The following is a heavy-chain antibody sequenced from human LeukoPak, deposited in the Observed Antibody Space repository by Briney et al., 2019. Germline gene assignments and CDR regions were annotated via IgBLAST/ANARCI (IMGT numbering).Heavy chain of an antibody. Sequence: GGSLRLSCAASGFTFSDYYMSWIRQSPGKGLEWIPYISNSGTTIYYADSVKGRFTISRDNTKNSLYLQMNSLRAEDTAVYYCARDGGSYYFDYWGQGTLVTVSS. J-gene: IGHJ4*02. D-gene: IGHD1-26*01. CDR3: ARDGGSYYFDY. CDR1: GFTFSDYY. CDR2: ISNSGTTI. V-gene: IGHV3-11*01.